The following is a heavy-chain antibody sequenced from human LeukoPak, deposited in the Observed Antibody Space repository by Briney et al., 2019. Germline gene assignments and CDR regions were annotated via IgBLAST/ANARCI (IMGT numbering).Heavy chain of an antibody. D-gene: IGHD3-22*01. Sequence: GGSLRLSCAASGFTFSSYSMNWVRQAPGKGLEWVSSISSSSSYIYYADSVKGRFTISRDNAKNSLYLQMNSLRAEDTAVNYCARDPLITYYYDSSGNHADWFDPWGQVTLVTVSS. CDR3: ARDPLITYYYDSSGNHADWFDP. CDR2: ISSSSSYI. CDR1: GFTFSSYS. J-gene: IGHJ5*02. V-gene: IGHV3-21*01.